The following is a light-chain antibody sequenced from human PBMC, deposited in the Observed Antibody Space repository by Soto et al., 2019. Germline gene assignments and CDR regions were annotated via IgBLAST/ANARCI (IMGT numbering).Light chain of an antibody. CDR3: QQYNNWPPWT. V-gene: IGKV1D-13*01. Sequence: IQMTQSPSSLSASVGDRVTITCRASQSISSYLNWYQQKPGKAPKLLIYDASSLESGVPSRFSGSGSGTDFTLTISSLQSEDFAVYYCQQYNNWPPWTFGQGTKV. CDR1: QSISSY. J-gene: IGKJ1*01. CDR2: DAS.